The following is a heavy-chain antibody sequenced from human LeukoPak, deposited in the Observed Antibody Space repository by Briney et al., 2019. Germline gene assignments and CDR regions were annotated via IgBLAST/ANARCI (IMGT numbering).Heavy chain of an antibody. CDR3: ARGKKRGAVAGTVYYGMDV. J-gene: IGHJ6*04. V-gene: IGHV4-34*01. Sequence: SATQSLSCAAYGGSFSGYYWSWIRQPPEKGLEWIGEINNSGRTNYNPTLKSRVTISEDTSKNQFSMKLSSVTAADTAVYYCARGKKRGAVAGTVYYGMDVWGKGTTVTVSS. CDR2: INNSGRT. D-gene: IGHD6-19*01. CDR1: GGSFSGYY.